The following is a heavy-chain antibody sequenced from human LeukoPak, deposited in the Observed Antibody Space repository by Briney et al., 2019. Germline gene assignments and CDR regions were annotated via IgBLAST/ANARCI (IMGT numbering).Heavy chain of an antibody. V-gene: IGHV3-48*01. Sequence: GGSLRLSCAASGFTFSSYSMSWVRQAPGKGLEWVSYISSSSSTIYYADSVKGRFTISRDNAKNSLYLQMNSLRAEDTAVYYCARDPRFLEWLPYDYWGQGTLVTVSS. CDR1: GFTFSSYS. J-gene: IGHJ4*02. CDR2: ISSSSSTI. CDR3: ARDPRFLEWLPYDY. D-gene: IGHD3-3*01.